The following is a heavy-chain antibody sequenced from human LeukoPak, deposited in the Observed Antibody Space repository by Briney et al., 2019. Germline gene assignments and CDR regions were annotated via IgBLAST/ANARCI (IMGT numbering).Heavy chain of an antibody. V-gene: IGHV3-23*01. CDR1: GGSISSYY. D-gene: IGHD6-6*01. CDR3: AKGSSSSRPYHFDY. J-gene: IGHJ4*02. Sequence: QPSETLSLTCTVSGGSISSYYWSWVRQAPGKGLEWVSAISGSGGSTYHADSVKGRFTISRDNSRNTLYLQMSSLRAEDMAAYYCAKGSSSSRPYHFDYWGQGILVTVSS. CDR2: ISGSGGST.